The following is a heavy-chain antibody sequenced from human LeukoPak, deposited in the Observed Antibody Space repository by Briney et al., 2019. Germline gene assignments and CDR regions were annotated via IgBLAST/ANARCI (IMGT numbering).Heavy chain of an antibody. J-gene: IGHJ4*02. Sequence: GGSLRLSCSASGFTFSDYSMHWVRQAPGKGLEYVSAISSNGGSTYYASSVKGRFTISRDNSKNTLYLQMGSLRTEDTAVYYCARARDYYDSSGYFLSEWGQGTLVTVSS. V-gene: IGHV3-64*01. CDR1: GFTFSDYS. CDR2: ISSNGGST. CDR3: ARARDYYDSSGYFLSE. D-gene: IGHD3-22*01.